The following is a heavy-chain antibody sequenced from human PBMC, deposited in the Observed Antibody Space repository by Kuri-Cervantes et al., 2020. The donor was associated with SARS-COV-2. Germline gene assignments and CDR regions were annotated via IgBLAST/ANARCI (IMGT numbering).Heavy chain of an antibody. V-gene: IGHV3-64D*06. CDR3: ARLAVAGPEGRFDP. Sequence: GESLKISCSASGFTFSSYAMHWVRQAPGKGLEYVSAISSNGGSTYYADSVKGRFTISRDNSKNTLYLQMSSLRAEDTAVYYCARLAVAGPEGRFDPWGQGTLVTVSS. J-gene: IGHJ5*02. D-gene: IGHD6-19*01. CDR1: GFTFSSYA. CDR2: ISSNGGST.